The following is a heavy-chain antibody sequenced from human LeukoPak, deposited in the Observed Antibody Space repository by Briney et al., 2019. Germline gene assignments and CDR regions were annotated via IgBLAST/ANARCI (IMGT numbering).Heavy chain of an antibody. J-gene: IGHJ6*03. CDR2: INHSGNT. CDR1: GGSFSGYY. V-gene: IGHV4-34*01. D-gene: IGHD3-22*01. Sequence: SETLSLTCAVYGGSFSGYYWSWIRQPPGKGLEWIGEINHSGNTNYNPSLKSRVTISVDTSKNQFSLKLSSVTAADTAVYYCARARYYYDSSGYYYYYYYMDVWGKGTTVTVSS. CDR3: ARARYYYDSSGYYYYYYYMDV.